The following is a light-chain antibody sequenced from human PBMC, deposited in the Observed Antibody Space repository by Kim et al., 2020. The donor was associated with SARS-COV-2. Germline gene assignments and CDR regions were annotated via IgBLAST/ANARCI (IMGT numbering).Light chain of an antibody. Sequence: SSELTQDPAVSVALGQTVRITCQGDSLRSYYASWYQQKPGQAPVFVNYGKNYRPSGIPDRFSGSRSGKTASLTITGALAEDEADYYCHSRDSSGNHVVFG. CDR2: GKN. CDR3: HSRDSSGNHVV. CDR1: SLRSYY. J-gene: IGLJ2*01. V-gene: IGLV3-19*01.